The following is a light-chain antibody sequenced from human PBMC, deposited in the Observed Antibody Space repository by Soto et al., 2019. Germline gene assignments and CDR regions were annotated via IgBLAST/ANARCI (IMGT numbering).Light chain of an antibody. CDR2: EVS. CDR3: GSYTGSIYV. Sequence: QSALTQPASVSGSRGQSITISCTGTSSDVGGYEFVSWYQQHPGKAPKLMIYEVSNRPSGVSSRFSGSKSGNTASLTISGLQAEDEADYYCGSYTGSIYVFGTGTKVTVL. J-gene: IGLJ1*01. CDR1: SSDVGGYEF. V-gene: IGLV2-14*01.